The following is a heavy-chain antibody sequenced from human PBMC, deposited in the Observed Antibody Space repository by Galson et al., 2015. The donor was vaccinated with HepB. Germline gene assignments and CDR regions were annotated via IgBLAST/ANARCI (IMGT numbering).Heavy chain of an antibody. Sequence: LSLTCTVSGGSISSGDYYWSWIRQPPGKGLEWIGYIYYSGSTYYNPSLKSRVTISVDTSKNQFSLKLSSVTAADTAVYYCARSCSSTSCIDFTRPLDYWGQGTLVTVSS. CDR3: ARSCSSTSCIDFTRPLDY. D-gene: IGHD2-2*01. CDR1: GGSISSGDYY. V-gene: IGHV4-30-4*01. J-gene: IGHJ4*02. CDR2: IYYSGST.